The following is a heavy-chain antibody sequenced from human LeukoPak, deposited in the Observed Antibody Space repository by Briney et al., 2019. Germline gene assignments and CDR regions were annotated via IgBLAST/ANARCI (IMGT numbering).Heavy chain of an antibody. J-gene: IGHJ4*02. CDR2: IYHTGST. D-gene: IGHD3-10*01. CDR3: ARAGWIITSGIDY. Sequence: PSETLSLTCGVSGYSISRVYYWAWIRQPPGKGLKRIGTIYHTGSTYYTPSLGSRVTISVDTSKNEFSLNLNSVTAAATAFYYCARAGWIITSGIDYWGQGALVTVSS. CDR1: GYSISRVYY. V-gene: IGHV4-38-2*01.